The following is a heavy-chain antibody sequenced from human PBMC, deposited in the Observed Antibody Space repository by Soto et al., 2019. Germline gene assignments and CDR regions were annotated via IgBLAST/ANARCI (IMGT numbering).Heavy chain of an antibody. V-gene: IGHV1-18*01. CDR1: GYTFTSYG. CDR2: ISAHNGNT. J-gene: IGHJ4*02. CDR3: ARGRYGEY. Sequence: QVHLVQSGAEVKKPGASVKVSCKASGYTFTSYGITWVRQAPGQGLEWMGWISAHNGNTDYAQKRQGRVIVTRDTSTSTAYMELRSLRSDDTAVYYCARGRYGEYWGQGALVTVSS. D-gene: IGHD3-10*01.